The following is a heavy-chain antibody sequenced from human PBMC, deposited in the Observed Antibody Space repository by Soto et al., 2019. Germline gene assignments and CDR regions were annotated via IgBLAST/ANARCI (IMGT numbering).Heavy chain of an antibody. J-gene: IGHJ6*02. CDR2: VGTAGDT. V-gene: IGHV3-13*01. CDR1: GVSFSSYD. Sequence: EVQLVESGGGLVQPGGSLRLSCAASGVSFSSYDMHWVRQATGKGLEWVSAVGTAGDTDYPGSVKGRFTNSRENAKNSLYLQMNNLIADDTAVYYCARDVRGYSYGDYYDYGMDVWGQGTTVTVSS. CDR3: ARDVRGYSYGDYYDYGMDV. D-gene: IGHD5-18*01.